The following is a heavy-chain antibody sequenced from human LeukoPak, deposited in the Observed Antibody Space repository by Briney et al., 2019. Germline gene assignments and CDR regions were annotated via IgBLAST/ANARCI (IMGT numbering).Heavy chain of an antibody. CDR3: AGIYSGSHYQYYHMDV. Sequence: GGSLRLSCAASGFTFSDNYMSWIRQAPGKGLEWVSYISSSGSIYYADSVKGRFTISRDNAKNSLYLQMNSLNAEDTSLFYCAGIYSGSHYQYYHMDVWGKGTTVTVSS. D-gene: IGHD1-26*01. J-gene: IGHJ6*03. CDR1: GFTFSDNY. V-gene: IGHV3-11*04. CDR2: ISSSGSI.